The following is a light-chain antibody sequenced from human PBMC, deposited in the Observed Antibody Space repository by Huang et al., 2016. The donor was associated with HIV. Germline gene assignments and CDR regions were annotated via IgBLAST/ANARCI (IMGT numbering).Light chain of an antibody. V-gene: IGKV1-NL1*01. CDR2: AAS. Sequence: DIQMTQSPSSLSASVGDRVTITCRASQGISTSLAWYQQKPGEAPKLLVYAASRLASGVPSRFSGSGSGTDFSLTITSLQPEDFGTYMGHQYATTHTFGQGTKLEIK. J-gene: IGKJ2*01. CDR1: QGISTS. CDR3: HQYATTHT.